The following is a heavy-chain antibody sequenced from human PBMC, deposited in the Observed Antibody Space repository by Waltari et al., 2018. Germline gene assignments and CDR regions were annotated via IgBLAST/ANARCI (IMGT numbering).Heavy chain of an antibody. CDR2: ISGSGGSR. V-gene: IGHV3-23*01. J-gene: IGHJ3*02. CDR1: GFTFSSYA. D-gene: IGHD3-9*01. CDR3: ANLLSVEMPPKDAVDI. Sequence: EVQLLESGGGLVQPGGSLRLSCAASGFTFSSYAMSWVRQAPGKGLEWVSAISGSGGSRYYADSVKGRFTSSRDNSKNTLYLQMNSLRAEDTAVYYCANLLSVEMPPKDAVDIWGQGTMVTVSS.